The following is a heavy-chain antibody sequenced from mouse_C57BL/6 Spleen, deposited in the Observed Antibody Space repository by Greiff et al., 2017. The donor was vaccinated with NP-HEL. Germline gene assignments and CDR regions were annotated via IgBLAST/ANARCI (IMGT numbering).Heavy chain of an antibody. CDR1: GFTFSDYG. CDR2: ISSGSSTI. J-gene: IGHJ1*03. V-gene: IGHV5-17*01. D-gene: IGHD2-1*01. CDR3: AKNGNWYFDV. Sequence: DVKLVESGGGLVKPGGSLKLSCAASGFTFSDYGMHWVRQAPEKGLEWVAYISSGSSTIYYADTVKGRFTISRDNAKNTLFLQMTSLRSEDTAIYYCAKNGNWYFDVWGTGTTVTVSS.